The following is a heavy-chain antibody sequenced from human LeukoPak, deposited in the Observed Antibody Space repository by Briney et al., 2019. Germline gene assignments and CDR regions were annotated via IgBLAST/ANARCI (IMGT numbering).Heavy chain of an antibody. CDR2: IQYDGSYY. CDR3: STYSSSQGH. Sequence: GGSLRPSCAASGFRFSAYGMYWVRQAPGKGLEWVAFIQYDGSYYYYGDSVKGRFTISRDNSKNTLYLQMNSLRAEDTAVYYCSTYSSSQGHWGQGTLVTVSS. CDR1: GFRFSAYG. D-gene: IGHD6-6*01. V-gene: IGHV3-30*02. J-gene: IGHJ4*02.